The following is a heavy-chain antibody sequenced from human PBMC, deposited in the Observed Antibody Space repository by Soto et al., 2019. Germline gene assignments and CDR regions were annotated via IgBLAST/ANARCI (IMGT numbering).Heavy chain of an antibody. V-gene: IGHV4-59*08. D-gene: IGHD6-19*01. J-gene: IGHJ5*02. CDR1: GGSISSYY. Sequence: SETLSLTCTVSGGSISSYYWSWIRQPPGKGLEWIGYIYYSGSTNYNPSLKSRVTISVDTSKNQFSLKLSSVTAADTAVYYCARQRALAHGWFDPWGQRTLVTVSS. CDR2: IYYSGST. CDR3: ARQRALAHGWFDP.